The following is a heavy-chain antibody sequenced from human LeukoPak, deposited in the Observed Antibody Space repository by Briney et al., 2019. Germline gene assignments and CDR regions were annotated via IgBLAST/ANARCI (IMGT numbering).Heavy chain of an antibody. V-gene: IGHV3-7*01. J-gene: IGHJ4*02. CDR1: GFTFSYYW. Sequence: GGSLRLSCAASGFTFSYYWMTWVRQAPGKGLEWVANIKQDGSETHFVDAVKGRFTISRDNAKNSLYLQMNSLRDEDSAVYYCARDPHIAAAGTIFDYWGQGTLVTVSS. D-gene: IGHD6-13*01. CDR3: ARDPHIAAAGTIFDY. CDR2: IKQDGSET.